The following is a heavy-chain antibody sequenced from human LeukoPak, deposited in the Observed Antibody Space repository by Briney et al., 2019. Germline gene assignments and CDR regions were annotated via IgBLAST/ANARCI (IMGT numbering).Heavy chain of an antibody. J-gene: IGHJ6*02. CDR1: GGSFSGYY. CDR2: INHSGST. CDR3: ARLVRGQWLAPRYYYGMDA. Sequence: SETLSLTCAVYGGSFSGYYWSWIRQPPGKGLEWIGEINHSGSTNYNPSLKSRVTISVDTSKNQFSLKLSSVTAADTAVYYCARLVRGQWLAPRYYYGMDAWGQGTTVTVSS. D-gene: IGHD6-19*01. V-gene: IGHV4-34*01.